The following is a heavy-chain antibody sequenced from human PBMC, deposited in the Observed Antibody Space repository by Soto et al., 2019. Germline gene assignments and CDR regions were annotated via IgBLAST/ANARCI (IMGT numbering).Heavy chain of an antibody. CDR2: IDPSDSYT. CDR1: GYQFTNYW. Sequence: GESLKISCEGSGYQFTNYWINWVRQMPGKGLEWMGRIDPSDSYTNYSPSFEGHVTFLVDKSLSTAYVQWSSLKASDTAMYFCGRQGGDGYNIDHSGQGTLVTVSS. D-gene: IGHD3-16*01. J-gene: IGHJ4*02. CDR3: GRQGGDGYNIDH. V-gene: IGHV5-10-1*01.